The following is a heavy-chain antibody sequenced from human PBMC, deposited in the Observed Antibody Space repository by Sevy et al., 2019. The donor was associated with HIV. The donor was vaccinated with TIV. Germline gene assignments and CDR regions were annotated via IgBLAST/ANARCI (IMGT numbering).Heavy chain of an antibody. V-gene: IGHV3-21*01. D-gene: IGHD6-13*01. CDR2: ISSSSSYI. CDR1: GFTFSSYS. Sequence: GGSLRLSCAASGFTFSSYSMNWVRQAPGKGPEWVSSISSSSSYIYYADSVKGRFTISRDNAKNSLYLQMNSLRAEDTAVYYCAREPGIAAAGTNYYYYYMDVWGKGTTVTVSS. CDR3: AREPGIAAAGTNYYYYYMDV. J-gene: IGHJ6*03.